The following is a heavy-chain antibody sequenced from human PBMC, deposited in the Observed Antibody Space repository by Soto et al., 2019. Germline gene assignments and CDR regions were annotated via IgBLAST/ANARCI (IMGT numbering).Heavy chain of an antibody. CDR3: ARDERGLAVAGTNWFDP. J-gene: IGHJ5*02. D-gene: IGHD6-19*01. V-gene: IGHV6-1*01. CDR2: TYYRSKWYN. Sequence: PSQTLSLTCAISGDSVSSNSAAWNWIRQSPSRGLKWLGRTYYRSKWYNDYAVSVKSRITINPDTSKNQFSLQLNSVTPEDTAVYYCARDERGLAVAGTNWFDPWGQGTLVTVSS. CDR1: GDSVSSNSAA.